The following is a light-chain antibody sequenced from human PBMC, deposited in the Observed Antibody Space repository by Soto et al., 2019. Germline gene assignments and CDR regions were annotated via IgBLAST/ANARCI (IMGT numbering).Light chain of an antibody. CDR3: QQYNSYWK. CDR1: QSISSW. V-gene: IGKV1-5*03. Sequence: DIQMTHSPSTLSSSVVDIFTITFRASQSISSWLAWYQQKPGKDPKILIYKASSLESGVQSRFSGSGSGTEFTLTISSLQPDDFATYYCQQYNSYWKFGQGTKVDI. J-gene: IGKJ1*01. CDR2: KAS.